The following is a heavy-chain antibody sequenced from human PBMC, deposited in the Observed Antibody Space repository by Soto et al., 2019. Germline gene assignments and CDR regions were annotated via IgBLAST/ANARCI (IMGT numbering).Heavy chain of an antibody. Sequence: PGGSLRLSCAASGFTFSSYWMSWVRQAPGKGLEWVANIKQDGSEKYYVDSVKGRFTISRDNAKNSLYLQMNSLRAEDTAVYYCARVSNNGGVLIRYFDLWGRGTLVTVSS. CDR2: IKQDGSEK. J-gene: IGHJ2*01. CDR1: GFTFSSYW. D-gene: IGHD2-8*01. CDR3: ARVSNNGGVLIRYFDL. V-gene: IGHV3-7*01.